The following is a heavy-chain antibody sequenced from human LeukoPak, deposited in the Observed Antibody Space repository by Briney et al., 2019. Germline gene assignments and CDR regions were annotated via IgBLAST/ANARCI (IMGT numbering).Heavy chain of an antibody. J-gene: IGHJ4*02. CDR1: GGSFSGYY. Sequence: PSETLSLTCAVYGGSFSGYYWSWIRQPPGKGLEWIGEINHSGSTNYNPSLKSRVTISVDTSKNQFSLKLSSVTAADTAVCYCARGRGIAVDWGQGTLVTVSS. D-gene: IGHD6-19*01. V-gene: IGHV4-34*01. CDR3: ARGRGIAVD. CDR2: INHSGST.